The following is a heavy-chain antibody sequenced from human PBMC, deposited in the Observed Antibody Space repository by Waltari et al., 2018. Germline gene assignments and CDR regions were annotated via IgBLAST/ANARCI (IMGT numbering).Heavy chain of an antibody. J-gene: IGHJ4*02. CDR1: GFTFSSYA. CDR2: ISYDGSNK. Sequence: QVQLVESGGGVVQPGRSLSLSCAASGFTFSSYAMHWVRQAPGKGLEWVAVISYDGSNKYYADSGKGRFTISRDKSKNTLYLQMNSLRAEDTAVYYCAREHQAMTTVTPGVWGQGTLVTVSS. V-gene: IGHV3-30*01. CDR3: AREHQAMTTVTPGV. D-gene: IGHD4-17*01.